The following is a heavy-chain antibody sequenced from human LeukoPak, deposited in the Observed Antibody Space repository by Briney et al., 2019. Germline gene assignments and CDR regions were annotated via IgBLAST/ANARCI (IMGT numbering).Heavy chain of an antibody. V-gene: IGHV4-59*01. J-gene: IGHJ6*02. Sequence: PSETLSLTCTVSGGSISSYYWSWIRQPPGKGLEWIGYIYYSGSTNYNPSLKSRVTISLDTSKNQFSLKLSSVTAAHTAVYYCARRDWGYYYTMDVWGQGTTVTVSS. D-gene: IGHD3/OR15-3a*01. CDR1: GGSISSYY. CDR3: ARRDWGYYYTMDV. CDR2: IYYSGST.